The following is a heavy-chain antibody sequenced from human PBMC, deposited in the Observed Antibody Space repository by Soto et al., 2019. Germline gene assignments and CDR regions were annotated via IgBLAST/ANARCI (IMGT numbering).Heavy chain of an antibody. V-gene: IGHV1-2*07. Sequence: QVQLVQSEAEVKKPGASVKVSCKASGYTFIDYYMHWVRQAPGQGLEWMGWINPHSGDTNYAHRSQGRATTTRDTCINAAYMELSSLRSDDTAVYYFASASYTYGCPPGDYWGQGTLVPVSS. CDR3: ASASYTYGCPPGDY. J-gene: IGHJ4*02. CDR1: GYTFIDYY. D-gene: IGHD5-18*01. CDR2: INPHSGDT.